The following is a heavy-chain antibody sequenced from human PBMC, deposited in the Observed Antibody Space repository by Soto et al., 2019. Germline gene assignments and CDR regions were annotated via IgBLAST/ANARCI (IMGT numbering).Heavy chain of an antibody. CDR2: IWYDGSNK. Sequence: GGSLRLSCAASGFTFSSYGMHWVRQAPGKGLEWVAVIWYDGSNKYYADSVKGRFTISRDNSKNTLYLQMNSLRAEDTAVYYCARAWGLYSSSWYGRLDYYYYYGMDVWGQGTTVTVSS. D-gene: IGHD6-13*01. V-gene: IGHV3-33*01. CDR1: GFTFSSYG. CDR3: ARAWGLYSSSWYGRLDYYYYYGMDV. J-gene: IGHJ6*02.